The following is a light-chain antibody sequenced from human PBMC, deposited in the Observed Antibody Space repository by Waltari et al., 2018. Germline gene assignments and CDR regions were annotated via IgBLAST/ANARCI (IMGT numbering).Light chain of an antibody. CDR2: AGS. J-gene: IGKJ1*01. Sequence: DIQWSLYPSPLSACIGERFTITRRGRQNINKSLKWYQHKPQTAPQLLIHAGSNVESVAPSSCSGSDSGNDITLIISRHAADDFVYYYWQKNNGAYMFGQGTKVEVK. CDR1: QNINKS. V-gene: IGKV1-39*01. CDR3: QKNNGAYM.